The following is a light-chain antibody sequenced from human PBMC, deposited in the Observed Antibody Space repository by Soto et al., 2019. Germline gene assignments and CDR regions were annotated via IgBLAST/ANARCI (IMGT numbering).Light chain of an antibody. CDR1: QSINNC. CDR2: AAS. V-gene: IGKV1-39*01. J-gene: IGKJ3*01. Sequence: DIQMTQSPSSLSASVGDRVTITCRASQSINNCLNWYQQKPGKAPNLLIYAASSLQSGVPSRFSGSGSGTHFTLTISSLKPEDFATYYCQQGFNTPHTFGPGTKVYIK. CDR3: QQGFNTPHT.